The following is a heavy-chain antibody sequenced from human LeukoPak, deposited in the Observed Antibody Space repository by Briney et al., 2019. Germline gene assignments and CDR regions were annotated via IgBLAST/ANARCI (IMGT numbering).Heavy chain of an antibody. CDR1: GYTFTGYY. CDR3: ASGEDYYGSGSLDY. D-gene: IGHD3-10*01. Sequence: ASVKVSCKASGYTFTGYYMHWVRQAPGQGLERMGWINPNSGGTNYAQKFQGWVTMTRDTSISTAYMELSRLRSDDTAVSYCASGEDYYGSGSLDYWGQGTLVTVSS. V-gene: IGHV1-2*04. J-gene: IGHJ4*02. CDR2: INPNSGGT.